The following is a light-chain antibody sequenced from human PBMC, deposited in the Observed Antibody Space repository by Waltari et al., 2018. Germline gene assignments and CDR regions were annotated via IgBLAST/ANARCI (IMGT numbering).Light chain of an antibody. J-gene: IGKJ1*01. Sequence: DIVMTQSPDSLAVSLGERATINCKSSQSVLHIVDNKNYLAWYQQKPGQPPKLLIYWASTRESGVPARFSGSGSGTDFTLTISSLQAEDVAVYYCQQYYSTPPTFGQGTKVEIK. CDR1: QSVLHIVDNKNY. CDR3: QQYYSTPPT. CDR2: WAS. V-gene: IGKV4-1*01.